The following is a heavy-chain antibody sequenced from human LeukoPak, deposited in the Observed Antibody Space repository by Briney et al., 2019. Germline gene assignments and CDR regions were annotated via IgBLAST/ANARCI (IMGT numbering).Heavy chain of an antibody. Sequence: PGGSLRLSCAVSGFSYSDYWMSWVRQAPGKGLEWVAFINHDGSQKSYLDSVEGRFTVSRDNDKSSLSLQMKTLRPEDTAVYYCARVQNFGDYVFDYWGQGTLVTVSS. J-gene: IGHJ4*02. CDR2: INHDGSQK. CDR3: ARVQNFGDYVFDY. V-gene: IGHV3-7*01. D-gene: IGHD3-16*01. CDR1: GFSYSDYW.